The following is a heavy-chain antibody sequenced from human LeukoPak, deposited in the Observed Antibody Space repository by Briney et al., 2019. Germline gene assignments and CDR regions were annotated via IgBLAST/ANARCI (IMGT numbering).Heavy chain of an antibody. CDR3: ARDVTGGSYFDY. Sequence: PSETLSLTCTVSGGSISSGGYYWSWIRQYPGKGLEWIGYIYYSGTTYYNPSLKSRVTMSVDTPKNQFSLKLISVTAADTAVYYCARDVTGGSYFDYWGQGTLVTVSS. V-gene: IGHV4-31*03. CDR1: GGSISSGGYY. CDR2: IYYSGTT. D-gene: IGHD1-26*01. J-gene: IGHJ4*02.